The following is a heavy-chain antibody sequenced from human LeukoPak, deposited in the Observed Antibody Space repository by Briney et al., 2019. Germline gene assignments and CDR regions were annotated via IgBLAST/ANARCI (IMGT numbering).Heavy chain of an antibody. CDR3: AGGLGEFSPPDY. J-gene: IGHJ4*02. Sequence: GGSLRLSCAASGFTFSSYAMHWVRQAPGKGLEWVAVISYDGSNKYYADSVKGRFTISRDNSKNTLYLQMNSLRAEDTAVYYCAGGLGEFSPPDYWGQGTLVTVSS. CDR2: ISYDGSNK. D-gene: IGHD3-16*01. V-gene: IGHV3-30*04. CDR1: GFTFSSYA.